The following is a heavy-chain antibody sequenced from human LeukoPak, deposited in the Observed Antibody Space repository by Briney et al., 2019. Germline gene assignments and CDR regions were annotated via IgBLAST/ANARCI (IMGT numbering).Heavy chain of an antibody. CDR3: ARATRGSGSYYDYYYGMDV. CDR2: TIPIFGTA. Sequence: GASVKVSCKASGGTFSSYAISWVRQAPGQGLEWMGGTIPIFGTANYAQKFQGRVTITADKSTSTAYMELSSLRSEDTAVYYCARATRGSGSYYDYYYGMDVWGKGTTVTVSS. J-gene: IGHJ6*04. V-gene: IGHV1-69*06. D-gene: IGHD3-10*01. CDR1: GGTFSSYA.